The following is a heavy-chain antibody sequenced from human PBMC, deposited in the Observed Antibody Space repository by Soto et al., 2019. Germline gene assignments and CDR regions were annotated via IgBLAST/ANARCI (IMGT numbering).Heavy chain of an antibody. Sequence: EVQLLESGGGLVQPGGSLRLSCAASGFTFSSSPMTWVRQAPGKGLEWVSTLSGSGGTTYYAASVKGRFTMSRDISNHTVYLQLSSLSPEDTAIYYCAKDFGYNYPSYSFDYWGQGTLVTVSS. CDR3: AKDFGYNYPSYSFDY. CDR2: LSGSGGTT. V-gene: IGHV3-23*01. CDR1: GFTFSSSP. J-gene: IGHJ4*02. D-gene: IGHD5-18*01.